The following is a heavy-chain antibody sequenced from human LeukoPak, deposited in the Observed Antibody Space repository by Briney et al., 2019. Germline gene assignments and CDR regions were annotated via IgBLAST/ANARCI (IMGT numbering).Heavy chain of an antibody. J-gene: IGHJ6*02. CDR1: GFTFSSYW. Sequence: GGSLRLSCAASGFTFSSYWMSWVRQAPGKGLEWVANIKQDGSEKYYVDSVKGRFTISRDNAKNSLYLQMNSLRAEDTAVYYCARAGTYYYYGMDVWGQGTTVTVSS. D-gene: IGHD1-1*01. V-gene: IGHV3-7*01. CDR3: ARAGTYYYYGMDV. CDR2: IKQDGSEK.